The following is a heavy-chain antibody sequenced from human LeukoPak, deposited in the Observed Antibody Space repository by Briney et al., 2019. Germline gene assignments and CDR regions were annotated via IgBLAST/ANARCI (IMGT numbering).Heavy chain of an antibody. CDR1: GFTSSTYW. J-gene: IGHJ4*02. D-gene: IGHD3-9*01. V-gene: IGHV3-7*03. Sequence: GGSLRLSCAASGFTSSTYWMTWVRQAPGKGLEWVANLNPDGSDKYYVDSVKGRFTISRDNAKSSLYLQMNSLRAEDTAVYYCAKELSHYDILTGYYNGLTFDYWGQGTLVTVSS. CDR3: AKELSHYDILTGYYNGLTFDY. CDR2: LNPDGSDK.